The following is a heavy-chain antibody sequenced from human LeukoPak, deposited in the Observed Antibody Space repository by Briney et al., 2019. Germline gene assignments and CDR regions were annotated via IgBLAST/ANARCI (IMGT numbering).Heavy chain of an antibody. CDR3: ATSGGDYYYYSLDV. Sequence: ASVKVSCKASGGTFSRYAISWVRQAPGQGLEWMGGIIPVLGTTNYAQTFQNKVTITADESTSTTYMELSSLTSEDTAVYYCATSGGDYYYYSLDVWGKGTPVTVSS. V-gene: IGHV1-69*13. J-gene: IGHJ6*03. CDR1: GGTFSRYA. D-gene: IGHD3-10*01. CDR2: IIPVLGTT.